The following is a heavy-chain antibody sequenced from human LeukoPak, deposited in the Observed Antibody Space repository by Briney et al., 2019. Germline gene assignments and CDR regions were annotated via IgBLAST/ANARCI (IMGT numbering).Heavy chain of an antibody. CDR2: LYTGGST. V-gene: IGHV3-53*01. CDR3: VRVAPPLAMITIVDY. D-gene: IGHD3-16*01. CDR1: GFTVSSNF. Sequence: GSLRLSCAASGFTVSSNFMSWFRQAPGKGLEWVSVLYTGGSTHYADSVKGRFTISRDISKNTVYLQMNSLRAEDTAAYYCVRVAPPLAMITIVDYWGQGTLVTVSS. J-gene: IGHJ4*02.